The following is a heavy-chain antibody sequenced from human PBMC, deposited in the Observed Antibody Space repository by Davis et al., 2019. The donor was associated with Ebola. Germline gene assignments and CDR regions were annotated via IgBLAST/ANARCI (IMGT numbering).Heavy chain of an antibody. D-gene: IGHD2-2*01. CDR1: GLTFGDYA. J-gene: IGHJ3*01. V-gene: IGHV3-23*01. CDR3: TKDRSVLVTAAMVRDAFDF. Sequence: GGSLRLSCTASGLTFGDYAMSWVRQAPGKGLEWVSTFSGIGDSTYYADSVKGRFTISRDNSKNTLYLQMNSLRAEDTALYYCTKDRSVLVTAAMVRDAFDFWGQGTLVTVSS. CDR2: FSGIGDST.